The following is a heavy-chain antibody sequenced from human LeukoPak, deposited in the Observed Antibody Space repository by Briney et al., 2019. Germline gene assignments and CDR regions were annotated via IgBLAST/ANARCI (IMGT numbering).Heavy chain of an antibody. V-gene: IGHV4-59*01. D-gene: IGHD3-22*01. CDR2: IYYSGST. CDR3: TSSYYYDSSGYIAV. Sequence: SETLSLTCTVYGGSIKSYYWSWIRQPPGKGLEWMGHIYYSGSTNYNPSLKSRVTISLDTSRTQFSLKLSSVTAADTAVYYCTSSYYYDSSGYIAVWGQGTLVTVSS. J-gene: IGHJ4*02. CDR1: GGSIKSYY.